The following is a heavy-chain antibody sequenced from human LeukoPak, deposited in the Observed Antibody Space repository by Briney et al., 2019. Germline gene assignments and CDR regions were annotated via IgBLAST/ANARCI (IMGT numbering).Heavy chain of an antibody. CDR3: ARDSRDSSGYWDFDY. CDR1: EFTFSSYE. D-gene: IGHD3-22*01. CDR2: ISSSGSTI. J-gene: IGHJ4*02. Sequence: PGGSLRLSCAASEFTFSSYEMYWVRQAPGKGLEWVSYISSSGSTIYYADSVKGRFTISRDNAKNSLYLQMNSLRAEDTAVYYCARDSRDSSGYWDFDYWGQGTLVTVSS. V-gene: IGHV3-48*03.